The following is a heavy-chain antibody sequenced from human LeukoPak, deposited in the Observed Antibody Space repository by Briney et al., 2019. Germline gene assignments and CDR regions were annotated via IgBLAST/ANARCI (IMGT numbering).Heavy chain of an antibody. D-gene: IGHD3-16*02. V-gene: IGHV1-18*01. Sequence: GASVKVSCKASGYTSTTYGISWVRQAPGQGLEWMGWTYNSYTHYAQTLRDRLTMTTDTSTSTSYMELRSLRSDDTAVYYCARVPLGGGVIVMDYWGQGTLVTVSS. J-gene: IGHJ4*02. CDR1: GYTSTTYG. CDR3: ARVPLGGGVIVMDY. CDR2: TYNSYT.